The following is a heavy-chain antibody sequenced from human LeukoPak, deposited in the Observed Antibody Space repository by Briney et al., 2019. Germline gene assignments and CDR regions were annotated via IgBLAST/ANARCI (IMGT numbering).Heavy chain of an antibody. CDR2: AWYDGTKN. D-gene: IGHD3-22*01. V-gene: IGHV3-33*08. CDR3: ARGQEYYYDSSAYPKFDY. CDR1: GFTFSNYA. Sequence: SLRLSCAASGFTFSNYALNWVRQAPGKGLEWGAAAWYDGTKNAYTDSVKGRFTISRDNSKNTLYLQMDSLRAEDTALYYCARGQEYYYDSSAYPKFDYWGQGTLVTVSS. J-gene: IGHJ4*02.